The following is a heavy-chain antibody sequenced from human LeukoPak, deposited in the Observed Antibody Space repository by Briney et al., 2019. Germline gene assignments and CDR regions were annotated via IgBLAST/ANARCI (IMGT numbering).Heavy chain of an antibody. CDR1: GFTFSDYY. CDR2: ISSSGSTI. D-gene: IGHD4-11*01. CDR3: VRSAFLTTEFYFDY. Sequence: GGSLRLSCAASGFTFSDYYMSWIRQAPGKGLEWVSYISSSGSTIYYADSVKGRFTISRDNAKNSLYLQMNSLRAEDTAVYYCVRSAFLTTEFYFDYWGHGTLVTVSS. V-gene: IGHV3-11*01. J-gene: IGHJ4*01.